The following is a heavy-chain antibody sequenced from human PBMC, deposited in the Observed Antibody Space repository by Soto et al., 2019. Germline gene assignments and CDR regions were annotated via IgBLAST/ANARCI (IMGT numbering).Heavy chain of an antibody. J-gene: IGHJ5*02. V-gene: IGHV1-18*01. CDR1: GYTFTSYG. Sequence: ASVKVSCNASGYTFTSYGISWVRQAPGQGLEWMGWISAYNGNTNYAQKLQGRVTMTTDTSTSTAYMELRSLRSDDTAVYYCARSYSGKNCFDTWGQGTLVTVSS. CDR3: ARSYSGKNCFDT. CDR2: ISAYNGNT. D-gene: IGHD1-1*01.